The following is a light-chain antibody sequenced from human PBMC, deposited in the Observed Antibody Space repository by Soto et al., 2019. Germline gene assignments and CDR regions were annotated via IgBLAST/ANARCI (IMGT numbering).Light chain of an antibody. CDR1: QSLSYW. J-gene: IGKJ2*03. Sequence: DIQMTQSPSTLSASVGDTVTITCRASQSLSYWLAWYQQKPGQAPKLLIHKASTLESGVPSRFSGSGSGTEFTLTISSLQPYDFATFYRQQYYRFPYSFGQGTKLEIK. V-gene: IGKV1-5*03. CDR2: KAS. CDR3: QQYYRFPYS.